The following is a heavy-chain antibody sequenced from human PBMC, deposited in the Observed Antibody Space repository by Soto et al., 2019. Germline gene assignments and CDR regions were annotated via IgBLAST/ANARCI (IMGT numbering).Heavy chain of an antibody. J-gene: IGHJ3*02. CDR2: INPNSGGT. CDR3: ARVEAANLDAFDI. Sequence: GASVKVSCKASGYTFTGYYMHWVRQAPGQGLEWMGWINPNSGGTNYAQKFQGWVTMTRDTSISTAYMELSRLRSDDTAVYHCARVEAANLDAFDIWGQGTMVTVSS. D-gene: IGHD6-25*01. V-gene: IGHV1-2*04. CDR1: GYTFTGYY.